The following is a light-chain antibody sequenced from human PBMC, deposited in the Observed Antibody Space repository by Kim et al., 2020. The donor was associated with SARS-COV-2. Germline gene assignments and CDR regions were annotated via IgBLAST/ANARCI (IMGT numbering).Light chain of an antibody. CDR3: CSYAGSPPYV. Sequence: QSALTQPRSVSGSPGQSVTISCTGTSSDVGGYNYVSWYQQHPGKAPKLIIYDVTERPSGVPDRFSASKSGNTASLTISGLQSEDEADYYCCSYAGSPPYVFGTGTKVTAL. CDR2: DVT. J-gene: IGLJ1*01. CDR1: SSDVGGYNY. V-gene: IGLV2-11*01.